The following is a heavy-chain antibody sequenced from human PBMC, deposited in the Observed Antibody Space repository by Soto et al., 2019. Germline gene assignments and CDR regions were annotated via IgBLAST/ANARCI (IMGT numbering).Heavy chain of an antibody. CDR3: ASTSSRWYVDHGAFDI. Sequence: GESLKISCKGSGYSFTSYWIGWVRQMPGKGLEWMGIIYPGDSDTRYSPSFQGQVTISADKSISTAYLQWSSLKASDTAMYYCASTSSRWYVDHGAFDIWGQGKMVTVSS. V-gene: IGHV5-51*01. J-gene: IGHJ3*02. CDR1: GYSFTSYW. CDR2: IYPGDSDT. D-gene: IGHD6-13*01.